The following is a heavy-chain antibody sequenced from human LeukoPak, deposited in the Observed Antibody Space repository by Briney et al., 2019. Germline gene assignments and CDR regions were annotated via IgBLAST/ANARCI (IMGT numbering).Heavy chain of an antibody. CDR2: IRDDGSNK. Sequence: GGSLRLSCAASGFTFSNYGIHWVRQAPGKGLEWVAFIRDDGSNKYYADSVKGRFTISRDNSKNTLYLQMNSLKTEDTAVYYCTRRWDIVVVPPRDYYYYMDVWGKGTTVTVSS. V-gene: IGHV3-30*02. CDR3: TRRWDIVVVPPRDYYYYMDV. D-gene: IGHD2-2*01. CDR1: GFTFSNYG. J-gene: IGHJ6*03.